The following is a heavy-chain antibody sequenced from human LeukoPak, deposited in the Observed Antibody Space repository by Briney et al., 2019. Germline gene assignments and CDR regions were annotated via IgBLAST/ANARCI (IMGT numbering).Heavy chain of an antibody. CDR3: ARDRPGGSSLDY. D-gene: IGHD6-13*01. J-gene: IGHJ4*02. V-gene: IGHV4-61*01. CDR1: GGSITSSSYY. Sequence: SETLSLTCSVSGGSITSSSYYWGWIRQPPGKGLEWIGYIYSSGSTNYNPSLKSRVTISIDTSKSQFSLKVNSVTAADTAVYYCARDRPGGSSLDYWGQGTLVTVSS. CDR2: IYSSGST.